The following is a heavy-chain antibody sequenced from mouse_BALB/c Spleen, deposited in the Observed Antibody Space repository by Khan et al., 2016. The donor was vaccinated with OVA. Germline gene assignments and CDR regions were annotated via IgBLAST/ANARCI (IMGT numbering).Heavy chain of an antibody. V-gene: IGHV1S81*02. D-gene: IGHD1-1*02. CDR2: INPNNGDA. J-gene: IGHJ3*01. CDR3: TRSGYGGFTY. Sequence: VQLVESGAELVKPGASVKLSCKASGYIFTSYYMYWVKQRPGQGLEWIGEINPNNGDANFNEKFKTKAALTVDTSSITAYIQLSSLTSDDSAVYYCTRSGYGGFTYWGQGTLVTVSA. CDR1: GYIFTSYY.